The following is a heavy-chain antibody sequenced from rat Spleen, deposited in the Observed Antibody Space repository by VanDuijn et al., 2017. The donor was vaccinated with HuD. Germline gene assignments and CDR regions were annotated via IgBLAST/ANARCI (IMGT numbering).Heavy chain of an antibody. CDR3: TRDHSFWDNYYPGGFAY. Sequence: QVQLKESGPGLVQPSQTLSLTCTVSGFSLTHYHVHWVRQPPGTGLEWMGIMWSDGDTSYKSTLKSRLSITRDTSKNQVFLKMNSLQTEDTAIYFCTRDHSFWDNYYPGGFAYWGQGTLVTVSS. J-gene: IGHJ3*01. CDR2: MWSDGDT. D-gene: IGHD1-6*01. CDR1: GFSLTHYH. V-gene: IGHV2-32*01.